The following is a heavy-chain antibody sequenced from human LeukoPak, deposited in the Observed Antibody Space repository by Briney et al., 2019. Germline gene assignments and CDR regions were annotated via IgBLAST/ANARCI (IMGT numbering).Heavy chain of an antibody. Sequence: GGSLRLSCAASGFTFSTYGIHWVRQAPGKGLEWVAFIRYDGTNKYYADSVKGRFTISRDNSKNTLYLEMNSLGPEDTAVYYCAKDLIVIPAAPGDYWGQGTLVTVTS. CDR2: IRYDGTNK. V-gene: IGHV3-30*02. CDR1: GFTFSTYG. J-gene: IGHJ4*02. CDR3: AKDLIVIPAAPGDY. D-gene: IGHD2-2*01.